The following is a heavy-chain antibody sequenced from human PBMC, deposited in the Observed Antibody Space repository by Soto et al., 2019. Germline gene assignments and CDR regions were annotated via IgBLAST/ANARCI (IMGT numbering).Heavy chain of an antibody. Sequence: QLLESGGGLAQPGGSLTLSCAASGFTFSTSAMNWVRQAPGKGLEWVSLISDSGGRTHYADSVKGRFTISRDNSKNMLYLQMNSLRAEDTAVYYCAKSLDINWKNWFDPWGQGTLVTVSS. J-gene: IGHJ5*02. V-gene: IGHV3-23*01. CDR2: ISDSGGRT. D-gene: IGHD1-1*01. CDR1: GFTFSTSA. CDR3: AKSLDINWKNWFDP.